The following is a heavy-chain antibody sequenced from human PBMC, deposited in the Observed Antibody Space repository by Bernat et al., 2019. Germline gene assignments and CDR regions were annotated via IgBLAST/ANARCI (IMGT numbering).Heavy chain of an antibody. CDR2: SSESGDRT. CDR3: AKEECSGGACYATDY. V-gene: IGHV3-23*01. J-gene: IGHJ4*02. Sequence: EVRLLESGGGLVQPGGSLRLSCAASGFTFSSHVMNWVRQGPGKGLEWVSRSSESGDRTDYADSVEGRFTISRDNSKNTLYLQMNSLRAEDTAVYYGAKEECSGGACYATDYWGQGTLVTVSS. CDR1: GFTFSSHV. D-gene: IGHD2-15*01.